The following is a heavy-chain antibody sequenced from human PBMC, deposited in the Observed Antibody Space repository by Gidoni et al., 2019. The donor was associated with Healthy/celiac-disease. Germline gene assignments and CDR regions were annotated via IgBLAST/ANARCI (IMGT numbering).Heavy chain of an antibody. CDR2: INHSGST. V-gene: IGHV4-34*01. CDR3: ARGTPPHVYQLLSGSDQFDP. D-gene: IGHD2-2*01. CDR1: GGPFGGYY. Sequence: QVQLQQKGAGLWKPSETLSLTCAVLGGPFGGYYWSWIRPPPGKGREWIGEINHSGSTNYHPSLKSRFTISVDTSKNQFSLKLSSMTAADTAVYYCARGTPPHVYQLLSGSDQFDPWGQGTLVTVSS. J-gene: IGHJ5*02.